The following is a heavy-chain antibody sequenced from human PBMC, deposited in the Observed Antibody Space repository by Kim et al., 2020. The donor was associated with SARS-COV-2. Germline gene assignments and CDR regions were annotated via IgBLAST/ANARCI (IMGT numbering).Heavy chain of an antibody. D-gene: IGHD3-10*01. CDR1: GGSISSSNW. Sequence: SETLSLTCAVSGGSISSSNWWCWLRQPPGKGLGWVGEIYHSGSNNNNPSLKSRVIISVDKSKNQFSLKLSSVTAADTAVYYCARVSPLLWFGDLLPQAIDFWGQGTLVTVSS. CDR2: IYHSGSN. J-gene: IGHJ4*03. CDR3: ARVSPLLWFGDLLPQAIDF. V-gene: IGHV4-4*02.